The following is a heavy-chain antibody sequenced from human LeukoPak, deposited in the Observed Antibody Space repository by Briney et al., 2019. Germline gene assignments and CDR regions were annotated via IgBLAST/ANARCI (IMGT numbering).Heavy chain of an antibody. J-gene: IGHJ4*02. CDR2: YSGST. CDR3: AREGTGYVFDY. Sequence: SETLSLTCTVSGGSIGSYYWSWIRQPPGKGLEWIGYYSGSTNYNPSLKSRVTISVDTSKNQFSLKLSSVTAADTAVYYCAREGTGYVFDYWGQGTLVTVSS. V-gene: IGHV4-59*01. CDR1: GGSIGSYY. D-gene: IGHD3/OR15-3a*01.